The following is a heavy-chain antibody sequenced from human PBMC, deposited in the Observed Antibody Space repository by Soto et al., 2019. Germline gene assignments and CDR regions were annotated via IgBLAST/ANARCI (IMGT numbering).Heavy chain of an antibody. J-gene: IGHJ4*02. CDR2: ISYDGSNK. D-gene: IGHD3-3*01. V-gene: IGHV3-30*18. Sequence: QVQLVESGGGVVQPGRSLRLSCAASGFTFSSYGMHWVRQAPGKGLEWVAVISYDGSNKYYADSVKGRFTISRDNSKNTLYLQMNSLRAEDTAVYYCAKVRTIFGVVIRPMDYWGQGTLVTVPS. CDR1: GFTFSSYG. CDR3: AKVRTIFGVVIRPMDY.